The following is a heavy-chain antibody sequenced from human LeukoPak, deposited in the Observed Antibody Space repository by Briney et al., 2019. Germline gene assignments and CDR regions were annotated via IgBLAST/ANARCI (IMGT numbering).Heavy chain of an antibody. CDR3: ARDQRVTGRPDIDY. CDR2: ISSDGSST. CDR1: GFTFRNHW. Sequence: PGGSLRLSCAASGFTFRNHWMHWVRQTPGKGLVWVSRISSDGSSTTYADSVKGRFTISRDNAKNTLYLQMNNLRAEDTAMHYCARDQRVTGRPDIDYWGQGTLVIVSS. D-gene: IGHD6-6*01. J-gene: IGHJ4*02. V-gene: IGHV3-74*03.